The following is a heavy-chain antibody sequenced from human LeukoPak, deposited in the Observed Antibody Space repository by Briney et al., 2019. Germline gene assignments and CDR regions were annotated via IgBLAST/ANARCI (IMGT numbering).Heavy chain of an antibody. CDR2: IYYSGST. V-gene: IGHV4-39*01. J-gene: IGHJ4*02. D-gene: IGHD1-26*01. Sequence: SETLSLTCTVSGGSISSSSYYWGWIRQPPGKGLEWIGSIYYSGSTYYNPSLKSRVTISVDTSKNQFSLKLSSVTAADTAVYYCARRGGSYLDYWGQGTLDTVSS. CDR1: GGSISSSSYY. CDR3: ARRGGSYLDY.